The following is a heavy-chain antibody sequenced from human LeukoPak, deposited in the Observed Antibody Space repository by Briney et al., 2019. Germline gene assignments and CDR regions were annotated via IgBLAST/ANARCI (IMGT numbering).Heavy chain of an antibody. CDR2: IYYKGNT. V-gene: IGHV4-39*07. CDR1: GGSISSRSYY. Sequence: SETLSLTCTVSGGSISSRSYYWGWIRQPPGKGLEWIGSIYYKGNTYFNPSLKSRVTISEDTSKNQFSLKLNSVTAADTAIYYCARSRPGRSYYVVDWFDPWGQGTLVTVSS. D-gene: IGHD1-26*01. J-gene: IGHJ5*02. CDR3: ARSRPGRSYYVVDWFDP.